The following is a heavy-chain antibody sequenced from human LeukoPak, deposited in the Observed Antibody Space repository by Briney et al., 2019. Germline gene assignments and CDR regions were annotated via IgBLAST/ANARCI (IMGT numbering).Heavy chain of an antibody. D-gene: IGHD2-21*02. CDR3: AKTNVVVTATPYYFDY. V-gene: IGHV3-33*06. CDR2: ISDDGNNK. J-gene: IGHJ4*02. Sequence: PGGSLRLSCAASGFTFSSYGMHWVRQAPGKGLEWVAIISDDGNNKGYADSVKGRFTISRDNSKNTLYLQMNSLRAEDTAVYYCAKTNVVVTATPYYFDYWGQGTLVTVSS. CDR1: GFTFSSYG.